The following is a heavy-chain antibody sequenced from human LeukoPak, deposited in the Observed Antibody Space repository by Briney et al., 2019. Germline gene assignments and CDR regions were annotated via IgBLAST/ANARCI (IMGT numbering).Heavy chain of an antibody. CDR3: ARGPSGSYYKSQIDY. D-gene: IGHD3-10*01. V-gene: IGHV1-18*01. CDR2: ISANNGNT. Sequence: ASVKVSCKASGYTFTTYGIIWVRQAPGQGLEWMGWISANNGNTNYAQKFQGRVTMTTDTSTSTAYMELSSLRSEDTAVYYCARGPSGSYYKSQIDYWGQGTLVTVSS. CDR1: GYTFTTYG. J-gene: IGHJ4*02.